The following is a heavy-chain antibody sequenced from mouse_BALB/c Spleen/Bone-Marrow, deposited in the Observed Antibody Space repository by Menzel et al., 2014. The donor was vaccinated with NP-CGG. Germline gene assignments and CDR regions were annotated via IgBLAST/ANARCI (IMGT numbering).Heavy chain of an antibody. CDR1: GFTFSSYG. J-gene: IGHJ4*01. CDR2: INSNGGST. D-gene: IGHD2-3*01. Sequence: EVKVEESGGGLVQPGGSLKLSCAASGFTFSSYGMSWVRQTPDKRLELVATINSNGGSTYYPDSVKGRFTISRDNAKNSLYLQMSSLKSEDTAMYYCARERDGYFRDAMDYWGQGTLVTVSS. V-gene: IGHV5-6-3*01. CDR3: ARERDGYFRDAMDY.